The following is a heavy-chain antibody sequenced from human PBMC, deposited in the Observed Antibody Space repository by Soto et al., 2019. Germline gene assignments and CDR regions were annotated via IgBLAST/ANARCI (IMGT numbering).Heavy chain of an antibody. CDR1: GGSISRYY. CDR3: ARDLWGYCGTDCYPLDV. J-gene: IGHJ6*02. CDR2: LYNTGST. V-gene: IGHV4-59*01. D-gene: IGHD2-21*02. Sequence: QVRLQESGPGLVKPSETLSLTCTVSGGSISRYYWSWIRQTPGKGLEWIGYLYNTGSTSYNPSLESRVTISVDTSKNQFSLILNSVTAADTAVYYCARDLWGYCGTDCYPLDVWGPGTTVTVSS.